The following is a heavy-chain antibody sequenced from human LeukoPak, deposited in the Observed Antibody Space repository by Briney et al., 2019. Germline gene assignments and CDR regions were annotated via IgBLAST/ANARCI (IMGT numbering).Heavy chain of an antibody. CDR3: ARDLTPPPATGTGGVFDY. CDR2: IIPIFGTA. CDR1: GGTFISYA. Sequence: ASVKVSCKASGGTFISYAISWVRQAPGQGLEWMGGIIPIFGTANYEQKFQGRVTITAEESTSTAYMELSSLRSDDTAVYYCARDLTPPPATGTGGVFDYWGQGTLVTVSS. J-gene: IGHJ4*02. V-gene: IGHV1-69*01. D-gene: IGHD6-13*01.